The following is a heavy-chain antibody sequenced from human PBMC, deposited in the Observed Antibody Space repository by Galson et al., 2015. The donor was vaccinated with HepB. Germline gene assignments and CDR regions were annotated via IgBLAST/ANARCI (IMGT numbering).Heavy chain of an antibody. CDR3: ARVPPSIAAAGGDY. CDR1: GFTFSSYS. V-gene: IGHV3-21*01. D-gene: IGHD6-13*01. CDR2: ISSSSSYI. J-gene: IGHJ4*02. Sequence: SLRLSCAASGFTFSSYSMNWVRKAPGKGLEWVSSISSSSSYIYYADSVKGRFTISRDNAKNSLYLQMNSLRDEDTAVYYCARVPPSIAAAGGDYCGQGTLVTVSS.